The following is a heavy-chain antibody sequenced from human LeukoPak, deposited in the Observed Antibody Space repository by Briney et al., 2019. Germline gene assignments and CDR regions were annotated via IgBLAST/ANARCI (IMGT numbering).Heavy chain of an antibody. CDR3: AGVTHGYRDHGDY. CDR2: IKQDGSEK. D-gene: IGHD5-24*01. CDR1: GFTFSSYW. Sequence: GGSLRLSCAASGFTFSSYWMSWVRQAPGKGLEWVANIKQDGSEKYYVDSVKGRFTISRDNAKNSLYLQMNSLRAEDTAVYYWAGVTHGYRDHGDYWGQGTLVTVSS. V-gene: IGHV3-7*01. J-gene: IGHJ4*02.